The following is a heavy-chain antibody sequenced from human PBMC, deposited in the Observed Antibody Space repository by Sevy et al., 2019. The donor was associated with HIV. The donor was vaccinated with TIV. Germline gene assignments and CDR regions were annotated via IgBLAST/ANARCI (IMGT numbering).Heavy chain of an antibody. CDR1: GFTFSTYT. CDR2: ISSSSSYI. Sequence: GGSLTLSCAASGFTFSTYTMNWVRHAPGKGLEWVSSISSSSSYIYYADSVKGRFTISRDNAKNSLYLQMNSLRVEDTAVYYCARAAYYCSTTSCYIDYWGQGTLVTVSS. J-gene: IGHJ4*02. CDR3: ARAAYYCSTTSCYIDY. D-gene: IGHD2-2*02. V-gene: IGHV3-21*01.